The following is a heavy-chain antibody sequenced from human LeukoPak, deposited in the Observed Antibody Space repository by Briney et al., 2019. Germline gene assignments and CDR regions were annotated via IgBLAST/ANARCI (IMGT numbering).Heavy chain of an antibody. CDR2: MYSSGST. CDR1: GGSISITSYY. J-gene: IGHJ3*02. CDR3: ARGLWVWVDFWSGSHAFDI. D-gene: IGHD3-3*01. Sequence: SETLSLTCTVSGGSISITSYYWGWIRQPPGKGLEWIGSMYSSGSTNYNPSLKSRVTISVDTSKNQFSLKLSSVTAADTAVYYCARGLWVWVDFWSGSHAFDIWGQGTMVTVSS. V-gene: IGHV4-39*07.